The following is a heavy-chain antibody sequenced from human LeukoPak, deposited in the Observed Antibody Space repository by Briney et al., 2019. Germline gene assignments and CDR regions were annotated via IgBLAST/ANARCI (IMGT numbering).Heavy chain of an antibody. V-gene: IGHV1-69*13. Sequence: SVKVSCKASGGTFSSYAISWVRQAPGQGLEWMGGIIPIFGTANYAQKFQGRVTITADESTSTAYMELSSLRSEDTAVFYCARVPIGAGTYWYFDLWGRGTLVTVSS. D-gene: IGHD6-13*01. J-gene: IGHJ2*01. CDR3: ARVPIGAGTYWYFDL. CDR1: GGTFSSYA. CDR2: IIPIFGTA.